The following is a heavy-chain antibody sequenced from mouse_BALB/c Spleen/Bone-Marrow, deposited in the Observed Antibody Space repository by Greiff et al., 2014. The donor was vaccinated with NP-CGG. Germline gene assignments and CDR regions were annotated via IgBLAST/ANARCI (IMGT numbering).Heavy chain of an antibody. CDR2: IDPANGNT. D-gene: IGHD2-4*01. J-gene: IGHJ2*01. CDR1: GFNIKDTY. Sequence: EVKLQESGAELVKPGASVKLSCTASGFNIKDTYMHWVKQRPEQGLEWIGGIDPANGNTKYDPKFQGKATITADTSSNTAYLQLSSLTSEDTAVYYCALYYDYDVGYWGQGTTLTVSS. V-gene: IGHV14-3*02. CDR3: ALYYDYDVGY.